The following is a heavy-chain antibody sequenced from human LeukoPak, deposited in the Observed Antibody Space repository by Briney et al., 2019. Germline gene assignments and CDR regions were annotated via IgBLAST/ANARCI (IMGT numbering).Heavy chain of an antibody. D-gene: IGHD6-13*01. J-gene: IGHJ4*02. Sequence: PSETLSLTCSVSGGSISSSSYYWGWIRQPPGKGLEWIGSIYYSGSTYYNPSLKSRVTISVDTSKNQFSLKLSSVTAADTAVYYCARPKGIAAAGTYFDYWGQGTLVTVSS. CDR3: ARPKGIAAAGTYFDY. CDR1: GGSISSSSYY. V-gene: IGHV4-39*01. CDR2: IYYSGST.